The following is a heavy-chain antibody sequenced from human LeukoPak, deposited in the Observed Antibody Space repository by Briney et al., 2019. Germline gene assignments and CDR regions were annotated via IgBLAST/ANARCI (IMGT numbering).Heavy chain of an antibody. CDR2: IYHSGST. V-gene: IGHV4-38-2*02. Sequence: KPSETLSLTCTVSGYSISSGYYWGWIRQPPGKGLEWIGSIYHSGSTYYNPSLKSRVTISVDTSKNQFSLKLSSVTAADTAVYYCARERSLWFGESRRYWGQGTLVTVSS. CDR1: GYSISSGYY. J-gene: IGHJ4*02. CDR3: ARERSLWFGESRRY. D-gene: IGHD3-10*01.